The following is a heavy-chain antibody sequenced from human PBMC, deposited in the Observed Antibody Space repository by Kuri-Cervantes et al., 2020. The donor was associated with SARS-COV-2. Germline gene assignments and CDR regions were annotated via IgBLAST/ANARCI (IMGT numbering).Heavy chain of an antibody. J-gene: IGHJ6*02. Sequence: KVSCKGSGYSFTSYWISRVRQMPGKGLEWMGRIDPSDSYTNYSPSFQGHVTISADKSISTAYLQWSSLKASDTAMYYCARDMTYYYYGMDVWGQGTTVTVSS. CDR2: IDPSDSYT. CDR1: GYSFTSYW. V-gene: IGHV5-10-1*01. CDR3: ARDMTYYYYGMDV.